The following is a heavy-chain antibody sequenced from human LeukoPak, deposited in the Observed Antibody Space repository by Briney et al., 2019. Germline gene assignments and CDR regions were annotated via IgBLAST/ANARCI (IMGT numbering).Heavy chain of an antibody. CDR2: IYDSVNT. CDR1: GGSISSSSHY. Sequence: SENLSLTCTVSGGSISSSSHYWGWIRQPPGKGLEWMENIYDSVNTYDNPSLKSRLNIPVDTSKNQSSLKLSCVASANTTVYCCAGLRWLQFGPIDYWGQGAQVTVSS. J-gene: IGHJ4*02. D-gene: IGHD5-24*01. CDR3: AGLRWLQFGPIDY. V-gene: IGHV4-39*01.